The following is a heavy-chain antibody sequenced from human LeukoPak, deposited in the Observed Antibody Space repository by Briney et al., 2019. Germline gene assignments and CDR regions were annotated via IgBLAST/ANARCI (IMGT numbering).Heavy chain of an antibody. CDR2: IYSGGST. Sequence: GGSLRLSCAASGFTFSNYAMTWVRQAPGKGLEWVSVIYSGGSTYYADSVKGRFTISRDNSKNTLYLQMNSLRAEDTAVYYCARINYYYASGSYQYYFDYWGQGTLVTVSS. J-gene: IGHJ4*02. D-gene: IGHD3-10*01. CDR1: GFTFSNYA. CDR3: ARINYYYASGSYQYYFDY. V-gene: IGHV3-53*01.